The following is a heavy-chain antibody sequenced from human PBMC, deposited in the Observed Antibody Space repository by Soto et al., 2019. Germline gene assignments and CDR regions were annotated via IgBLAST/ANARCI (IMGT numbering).Heavy chain of an antibody. CDR3: AKPSTSTTVTTCFDY. V-gene: IGHV3-23*01. Sequence: GSLRLSCAASGFTFSSYGMSWVRPAPGKGLEWVSSISGSGGTTYHADSVKGRFTISRDNSKNTLYLQMNSLRVDDTAVYYCAKPSTSTTVTTCFDYWGQGALVTVSS. J-gene: IGHJ4*02. D-gene: IGHD4-17*01. CDR1: GFTFSSYG. CDR2: ISGSGGTT.